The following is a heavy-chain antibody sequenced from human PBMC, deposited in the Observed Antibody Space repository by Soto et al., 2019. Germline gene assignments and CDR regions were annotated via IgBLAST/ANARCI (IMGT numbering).Heavy chain of an antibody. CDR2: ISGSGGST. J-gene: IGHJ5*02. Sequence: HPGGSLRLSCAASGFTFSSYAMSWVRQAPGKGLERVSAISGSGGSTYYADSVKGRFTISRDNSENTLYLQMNSLRAEDTAVYYCAKDRTPVLRYFDWLSHARWFDPWGQGTLVTVSS. CDR3: AKDRTPVLRYFDWLSHARWFDP. V-gene: IGHV3-23*01. CDR1: GFTFSSYA. D-gene: IGHD3-9*01.